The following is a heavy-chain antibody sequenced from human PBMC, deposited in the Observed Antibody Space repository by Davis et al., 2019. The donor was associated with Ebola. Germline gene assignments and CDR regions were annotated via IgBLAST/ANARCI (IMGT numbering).Heavy chain of an antibody. CDR2: ISVSGDST. Sequence: PGGSLRLSCAASGFTFDDYGMSWVRQAPGKGLQWVAGISVSGDSTYYADSVKGRFTVSRDNSKNTLFLQMNSLGVEDTAIYYCARVKSFSSAFDYWGQGTLVTVSS. J-gene: IGHJ4*02. D-gene: IGHD6-25*01. V-gene: IGHV3-23*01. CDR1: GFTFDDYG. CDR3: ARVKSFSSAFDY.